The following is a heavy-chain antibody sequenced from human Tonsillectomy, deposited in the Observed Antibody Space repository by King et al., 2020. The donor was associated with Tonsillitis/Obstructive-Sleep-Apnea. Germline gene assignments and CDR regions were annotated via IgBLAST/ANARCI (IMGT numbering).Heavy chain of an antibody. CDR3: TTDWVLKTDNQYSFDY. V-gene: IGHV3-15*01. CDR1: GFTFSNAW. CDR2: IKSKTDGGTT. Sequence: VQLVESGGGLVKPGGSLRLSCAASGFTFSNAWMSWVRQAPGKGLEWVGRIKSKTDGGTTDYAAPVKGRFTISRDDSKNTLYLQMNSLKTEDTAVYYCTTDWVLKTDNQYSFDYWGQGTLVTVSS. D-gene: IGHD1-14*01. J-gene: IGHJ4*02.